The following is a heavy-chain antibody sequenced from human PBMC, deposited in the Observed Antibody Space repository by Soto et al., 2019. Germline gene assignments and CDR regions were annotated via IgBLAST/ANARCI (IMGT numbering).Heavy chain of an antibody. V-gene: IGHV3-30*03. Sequence: QVQLVESGGGVVQPGRSLRLSCVASGFTFSNNGIHWVRQAPGKGLEWVAVISSDGSKKYYADSVKGRFTISRDNSKNPLYLKMNSLSAEDTAVYYCAMDLYGGSSRFDYWGQGTLVTVSS. D-gene: IGHD2-15*01. J-gene: IGHJ4*02. CDR2: ISSDGSKK. CDR1: GFTFSNNG. CDR3: AMDLYGGSSRFDY.